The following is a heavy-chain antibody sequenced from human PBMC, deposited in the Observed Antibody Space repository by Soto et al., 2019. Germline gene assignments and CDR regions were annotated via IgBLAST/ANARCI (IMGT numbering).Heavy chain of an antibody. Sequence: TSETLSLTCTVSGGSISSGGYYWSWIRQHPGKGLEWIGYIYYSGSTYYNPPLKSRVTISVDTSKNQFSLKLSSVTAADTAVYYCARTSPYGDYAGGLFDLWGQGTLVTVSS. CDR1: GGSISSGGYY. CDR3: ARTSPYGDYAGGLFDL. CDR2: IYYSGST. V-gene: IGHV4-31*03. J-gene: IGHJ5*02. D-gene: IGHD4-17*01.